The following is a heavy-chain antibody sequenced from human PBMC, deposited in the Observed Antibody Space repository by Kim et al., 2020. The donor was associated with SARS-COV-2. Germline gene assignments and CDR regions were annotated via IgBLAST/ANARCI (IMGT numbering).Heavy chain of an antibody. V-gene: IGHV3-48*02. CDR2: ISSSSSTI. Sequence: GGSLRLSCAASGFTFSSYSMNWVRQAPGKGLEWVSYISSSSSTIYYADSVKGRFTISRDNAKNSLYLQMNSLRDEDTAVYYCARVLSPDYDILTGYFRDDAFDIWGQRTMVTVSS. CDR3: ARVLSPDYDILTGYFRDDAFDI. D-gene: IGHD3-9*01. J-gene: IGHJ3*02. CDR1: GFTFSSYS.